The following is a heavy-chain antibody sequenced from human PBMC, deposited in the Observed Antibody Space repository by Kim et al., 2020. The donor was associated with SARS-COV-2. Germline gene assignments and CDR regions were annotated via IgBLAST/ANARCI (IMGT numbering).Heavy chain of an antibody. CDR1: GFTFSSYS. J-gene: IGHJ6*02. Sequence: GGSLRLSCAASGFTFSSYSMNWVRQAPGKGLEWVSYISSSSSTIYYADSVKGRFTISRDNAKNSLYLQMNSLRAEDTAVHYCARDRGGVGYYYYGMDVWGQGTTVTVSS. V-gene: IGHV3-48*01. D-gene: IGHD3-10*01. CDR2: ISSSSSTI. CDR3: ARDRGGVGYYYYGMDV.